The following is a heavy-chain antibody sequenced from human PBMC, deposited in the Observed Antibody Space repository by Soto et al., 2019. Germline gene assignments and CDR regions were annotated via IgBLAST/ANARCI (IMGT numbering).Heavy chain of an antibody. CDR3: ARDLAYYYGSGSLYGMDV. Sequence: ASVKVSCKASGYTFTGYYMHWVRQAPGQGLEWMGWINPNSGGTNYAQKFQGWVTMTRDTSISTAYMELSRLRSDDTAVYYCARDLAYYYGSGSLYGMDVWGQGTTVTVPS. CDR1: GYTFTGYY. V-gene: IGHV1-2*04. J-gene: IGHJ6*02. CDR2: INPNSGGT. D-gene: IGHD3-10*01.